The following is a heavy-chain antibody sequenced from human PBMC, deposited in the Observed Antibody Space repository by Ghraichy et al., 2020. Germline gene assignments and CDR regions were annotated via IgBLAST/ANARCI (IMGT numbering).Heavy chain of an antibody. V-gene: IGHV1-69*17. CDR3: ARDRGYYFDS. D-gene: IGHD3-10*01. CDR2: IIPMFGMT. Sequence: TWVRQAPGQGLEWMGDIIPMFGMTNRAQKFQGRLTITADKSTSTVHMELSSLRSEDTATYYFARDRGYYFDSWGQGTLVTVSS. J-gene: IGHJ4*02.